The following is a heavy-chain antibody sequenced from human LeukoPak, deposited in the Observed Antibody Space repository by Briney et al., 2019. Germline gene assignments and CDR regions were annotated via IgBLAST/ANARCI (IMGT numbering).Heavy chain of an antibody. CDR2: INPSGGTT. Sequence: GASVKVSCKASGYTFTSYYMHWVRQAPGQGLEWMGIINPSGGTTSYAQKFQGRLTMTRDTSTSTVYMELSSLRSEDTAVYYCARCGEPSYDILTGYSRFDYWGQGTLVTVSS. D-gene: IGHD3-9*01. CDR1: GYTFTSYY. CDR3: ARCGEPSYDILTGYSRFDY. J-gene: IGHJ4*02. V-gene: IGHV1-46*01.